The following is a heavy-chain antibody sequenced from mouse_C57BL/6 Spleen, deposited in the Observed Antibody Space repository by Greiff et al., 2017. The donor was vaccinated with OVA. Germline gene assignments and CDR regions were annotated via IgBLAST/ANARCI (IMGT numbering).Heavy chain of an antibody. D-gene: IGHD2-1*01. CDR1: GYTFTSYW. V-gene: IGHV1-50*01. CDR3: AKGIYYGNYVGAWFAY. Sequence: QVQLQQPGAELVKPGASVKLSCKASGYTFTSYWMQWVKQRPGQGLEWIGEIDPSDSYTNYNQKFKGKATLTVDTSSSTAYMQLSSLTSEDSAVYYCAKGIYYGNYVGAWFAYWGQGTLVTVSA. CDR2: IDPSDSYT. J-gene: IGHJ3*01.